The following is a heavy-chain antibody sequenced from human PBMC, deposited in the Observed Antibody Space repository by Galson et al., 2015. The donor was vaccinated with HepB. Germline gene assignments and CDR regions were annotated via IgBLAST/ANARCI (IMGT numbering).Heavy chain of an antibody. V-gene: IGHV3-23*01. CDR3: ARNSGNNYRSFFKS. Sequence: SLRLSCAASGFTFSNFALSWVRQAPGKGLEWVSVIGGSSGTTYYADSVKGRFTISRDNSKNTLYLQMNSLRAEDTAVYFCARNSGNNYRSFFKSWGQGTLVTVSS. CDR2: IGGSSGTT. D-gene: IGHD1-26*01. J-gene: IGHJ5*02. CDR1: GFTFSNFA.